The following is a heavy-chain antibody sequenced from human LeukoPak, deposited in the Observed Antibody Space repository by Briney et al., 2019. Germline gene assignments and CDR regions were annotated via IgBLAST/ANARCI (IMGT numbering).Heavy chain of an antibody. Sequence: AGGSLRLSCAASGFTFSSYSMNWVRQAPGEGLVWVSRIDNDGRDTIYADSVKGRFTISRDNGKNTLYLQMNSLRAEDTAVYYCARGGYHHGFDIWGQGTLVTVSS. CDR3: ARGGYHHGFDI. D-gene: IGHD1-14*01. V-gene: IGHV3-74*01. J-gene: IGHJ3*02. CDR2: IDNDGRDT. CDR1: GFTFSSYS.